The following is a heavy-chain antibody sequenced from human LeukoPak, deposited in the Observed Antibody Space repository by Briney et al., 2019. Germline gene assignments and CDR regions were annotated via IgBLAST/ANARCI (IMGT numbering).Heavy chain of an antibody. J-gene: IGHJ5*02. CDR1: GDSVSSNSAA. Sequence: SQTLSLTCAISGDSVSSNSAAWNWIRQSPSRGLEWLGRTYYRSKWYNDYAVSVKSRITINPDTSKNQFSLQLNSVTPEDTAVYYCARDSYSSSFWSYPEYNWFDPWGQGTLVTVSS. D-gene: IGHD6-6*01. CDR3: ARDSYSSSFWSYPEYNWFDP. CDR2: TYYRSKWYN. V-gene: IGHV6-1*01.